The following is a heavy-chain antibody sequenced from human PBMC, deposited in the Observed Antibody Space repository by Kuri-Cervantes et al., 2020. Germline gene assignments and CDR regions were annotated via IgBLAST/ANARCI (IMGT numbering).Heavy chain of an antibody. V-gene: IGHV3-7*01. CDR2: IKQDGSEK. D-gene: IGHD5-24*01. CDR1: GFTFSSYW. CDR3: AKAIEMATISDYFDY. Sequence: SCAASGFTFSSYWMSWVRQAPGKGLEWVANIKQDGSEKYYVDSVKGRFTISRDNAKNSLYLQMNSLRAEDTAVYYCAKAIEMATISDYFDYWGQGTLVTVSS. J-gene: IGHJ4*02.